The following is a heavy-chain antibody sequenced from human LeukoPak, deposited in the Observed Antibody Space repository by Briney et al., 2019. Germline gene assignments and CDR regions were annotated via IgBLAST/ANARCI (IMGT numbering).Heavy chain of an antibody. Sequence: GGSLRLSCAASGFTFSSYGKHWVRQAPGKGLEWVAFIRYDGSNKYYADSVKGRFTISRDNSKNTLYLQMNSLRAEDTAVYYCAKDFGFELSYDFWSGYPDFWGQGTLVTVSS. V-gene: IGHV3-30*02. CDR2: IRYDGSNK. CDR3: AKDFGFELSYDFWSGYPDF. D-gene: IGHD3-3*01. J-gene: IGHJ4*02. CDR1: GFTFSSYG.